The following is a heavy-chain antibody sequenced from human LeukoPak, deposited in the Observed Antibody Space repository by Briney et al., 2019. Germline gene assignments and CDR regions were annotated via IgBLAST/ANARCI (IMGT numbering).Heavy chain of an antibody. CDR3: ARDRGIAAAADAFDI. Sequence: SETLSLTCTVSGGSISSSNYYWGWIRQPPGKGLECIGSIYYSGSTYYNPSLKSQVTISVDTSKNQFSLKLNSVTAADTAVYYCARDRGIAAAADAFDIWGQGTMVTVSS. J-gene: IGHJ3*02. D-gene: IGHD6-13*01. CDR2: IYYSGST. CDR1: GGSISSSNYY. V-gene: IGHV4-39*07.